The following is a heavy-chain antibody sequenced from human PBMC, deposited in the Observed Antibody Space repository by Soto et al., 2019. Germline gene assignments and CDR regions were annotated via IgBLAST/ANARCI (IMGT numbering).Heavy chain of an antibody. V-gene: IGHV1-46*03. Sequence: QVQLVQSGAEVRRPGASVRVSCKASGYTFTNYYMNWVRQAPGQGLEWMGIVNPSGGGTNLAPKFQGRVSMTRDTSASTDYMELSSLTSDDAAVYYCVRGGENQLLWFDYWGQGSLVIVSS. CDR3: VRGGENQLLWFDY. CDR1: GYTFTNYY. D-gene: IGHD2-2*01. J-gene: IGHJ4*02. CDR2: VNPSGGGT.